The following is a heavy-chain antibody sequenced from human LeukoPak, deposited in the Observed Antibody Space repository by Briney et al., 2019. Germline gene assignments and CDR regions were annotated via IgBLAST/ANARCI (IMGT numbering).Heavy chain of an antibody. CDR1: GGFFRGYY. CDR2: INHSGST. J-gene: IGHJ4*02. V-gene: IGHV4-34*01. Sequence: SETLSLTCAVYGGFFRGYYWSWIRQPPSPWLYLIGEINHSGSTNYNPSLKSRVTISVDTSKNQFSLKLSSVTAADTAVYYCARGESRIETPSYWGQGTLVTVSS. CDR3: ARGESRIETPSY. D-gene: IGHD3-16*02.